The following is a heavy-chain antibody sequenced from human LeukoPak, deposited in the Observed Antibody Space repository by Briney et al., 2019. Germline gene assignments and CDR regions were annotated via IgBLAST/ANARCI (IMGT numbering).Heavy chain of an antibody. CDR2: IIPIFGTA. J-gene: IGHJ4*02. Sequence: SVKVSCKASGGTFSSYAISWVRQAPGQGLEWMGGIIPIFGTANYAQKFQGRVTITADKSTSTAYMELSSLRSEDTAVYYCARSGLVSSGSLYFDYWGQGTLVTVSS. CDR1: GGTFSSYA. CDR3: ARSGLVSSGSLYFDY. V-gene: IGHV1-69*06. D-gene: IGHD3-22*01.